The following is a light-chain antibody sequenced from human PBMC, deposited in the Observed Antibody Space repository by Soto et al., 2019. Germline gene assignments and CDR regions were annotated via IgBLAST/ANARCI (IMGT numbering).Light chain of an antibody. CDR1: QSISSY. V-gene: IGKV1-39*01. CDR2: AAS. Sequence: DIQMTQSPSSLSASVGDRVTITCRASQSISSYLTWYQQKPGKAPKLLIYAASSLQSGVPSRFSGSGSGTDFTLTIRSLQPEDFATYYCQQRYSTPRTFGQGTRLEIK. CDR3: QQRYSTPRT. J-gene: IGKJ5*01.